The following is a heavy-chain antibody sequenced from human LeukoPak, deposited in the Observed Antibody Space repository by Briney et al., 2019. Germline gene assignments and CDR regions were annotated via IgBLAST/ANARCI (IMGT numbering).Heavy chain of an antibody. CDR2: IHYSGRL. CDR1: GGSFSGYY. Sequence: SETLSLTCAVYGGSFSGYYWTWIRQPPGKGLEWIGEIHYSGRLNYNPSLKSRVTISADTSNNHFSLKMNSVTAADTAVYYCSRGTDAYKCGNSWGQGTLVTVSS. J-gene: IGHJ4*02. D-gene: IGHD5-24*01. V-gene: IGHV4-34*01. CDR3: SRGTDAYKCGNS.